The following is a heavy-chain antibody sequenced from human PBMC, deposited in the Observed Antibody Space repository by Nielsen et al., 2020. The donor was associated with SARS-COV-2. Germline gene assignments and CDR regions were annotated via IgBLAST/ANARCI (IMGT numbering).Heavy chain of an antibody. CDR2: ISGDGRSI. CDR3: AKGGGSEYYYYYYGMDV. V-gene: IGHV3-74*01. CDR1: GFTFSNYW. D-gene: IGHD3-16*01. J-gene: IGHJ6*02. Sequence: GESLKISCEASGFTFSNYWMHWVRQAPGKGLVWVSRISGDGRSIDYADSVKGRFTISRDNAKNSLYLQMNSLRAEDTALYYCAKGGGSEYYYYYYGMDVWGQGTTVTVSS.